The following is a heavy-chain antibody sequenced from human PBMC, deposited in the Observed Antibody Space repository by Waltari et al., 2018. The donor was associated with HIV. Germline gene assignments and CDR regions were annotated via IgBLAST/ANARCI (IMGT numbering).Heavy chain of an antibody. D-gene: IGHD4-17*01. CDR2: IYSGDKP. V-gene: IGHV3-53*01. J-gene: IGHJ4*02. CDR1: GFTVSSSY. CDR3: ARDRAVTYGGGFFDY. Sequence: EVQLVDSGGGLIQPGGSLRLSCAASGFTVSSSYMTWVRQAPGRGLEWVSVIYSGDKPYYADSVKGRFTISKDNSKNTLYLQMNSLRVEDTAVYYCARDRAVTYGGGFFDYWGQGVLVTVSS.